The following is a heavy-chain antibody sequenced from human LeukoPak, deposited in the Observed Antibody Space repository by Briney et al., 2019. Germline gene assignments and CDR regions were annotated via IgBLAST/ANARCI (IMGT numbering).Heavy chain of an antibody. CDR1: GFTFSSYS. V-gene: IGHV3-21*01. J-gene: IGHJ4*02. CDR2: ISSSSSYI. D-gene: IGHD2-2*01. Sequence: GGSLRLSCAASGFTFSSYSMNWVRQAPGKGLEWVSSISSSSSYIYYADSVKGRFTISRDNAKNSLYLQMNSLRDEDTAVYYCARDGTGGYCSSTSCLIPADFDYWGQGTLVTVSS. CDR3: ARDGTGGYCSSTSCLIPADFDY.